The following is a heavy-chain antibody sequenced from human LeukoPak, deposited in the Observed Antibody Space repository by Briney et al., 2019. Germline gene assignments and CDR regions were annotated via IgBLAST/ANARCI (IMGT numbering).Heavy chain of an antibody. V-gene: IGHV1-18*01. J-gene: IGHJ4*02. CDR2: IGPNNGNT. CDR1: GYTFISYG. D-gene: IGHD3-16*01. CDR3: ARDSGGRGHFDF. Sequence: APVKVSCKASGYTFISYGISWVRQAPGQGLEWMGWIGPNNGNTNYAQKLQGRVTMTTDTSTGTAYMELRSLRSDDTAVYYCARDSGGRGHFDFWGQGTLVTVSS.